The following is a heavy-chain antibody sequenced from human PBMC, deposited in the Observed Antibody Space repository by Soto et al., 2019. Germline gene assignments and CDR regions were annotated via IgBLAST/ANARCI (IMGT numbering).Heavy chain of an antibody. Sequence: SETLSLTCTVSGASISNGGYYWSWIRQYPGRGLEWIGYIYYSGGTYYNPSLKSRVTISVDTSKNQFSLRLTSVTAADTAVYYCACWGRGYFDYWGQGTLVTVSS. CDR3: ACWGRGYFDY. V-gene: IGHV4-31*03. CDR1: GASISNGGYY. CDR2: IYYSGGT. D-gene: IGHD7-27*01. J-gene: IGHJ4*02.